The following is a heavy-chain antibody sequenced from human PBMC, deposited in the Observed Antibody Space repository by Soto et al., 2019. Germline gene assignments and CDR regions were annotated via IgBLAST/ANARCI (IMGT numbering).Heavy chain of an antibody. D-gene: IGHD3-3*01. J-gene: IGHJ4*02. V-gene: IGHV4-30-2*01. CDR3: ARGSFWSGYLPYYFDY. CDR2: IYHSGST. CDR1: GGSISSGGYS. Sequence: TLSLTCAVSGGSISSGGYSWSWIRQPPGKGLEWIGYIYHSGSTYYNPSLKSRVTISVDRSKNQFSLKLSSVTAADTAVYYCARGSFWSGYLPYYFDYWGQGTLVTVSS.